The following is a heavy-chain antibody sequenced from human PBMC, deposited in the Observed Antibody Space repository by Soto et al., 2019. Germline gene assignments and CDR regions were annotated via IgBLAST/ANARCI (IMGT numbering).Heavy chain of an antibody. Sequence: EVQLLESGGGLVQPGGSLRLSCAASGFTFSGYAMSWVRQAPGKGLEWVSVISGSGGSTYYADSVKGRFTISRDNSKNTLYLQMNSLRVEDTAVYHCAKDRISYFDYWGQGTLVTVSS. J-gene: IGHJ4*02. CDR3: AKDRISYFDY. V-gene: IGHV3-23*01. CDR2: ISGSGGST. CDR1: GFTFSGYA.